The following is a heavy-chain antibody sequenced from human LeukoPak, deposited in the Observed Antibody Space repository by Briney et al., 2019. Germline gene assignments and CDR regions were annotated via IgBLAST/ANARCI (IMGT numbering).Heavy chain of an antibody. Sequence: HTGGSLRLSCVASLFSFSRSNVHWVRQAPGKGLEWVALISYDATNKYYADSVKGRFTISRDNSRNTMYLQMNSLRAEDTAVYYCAKGGGFDWLNYHYMDVWGKGTTVIISS. D-gene: IGHD3-9*01. J-gene: IGHJ6*03. CDR3: AKGGGFDWLNYHYMDV. CDR1: LFSFSRSN. V-gene: IGHV3-30*04. CDR2: ISYDATNK.